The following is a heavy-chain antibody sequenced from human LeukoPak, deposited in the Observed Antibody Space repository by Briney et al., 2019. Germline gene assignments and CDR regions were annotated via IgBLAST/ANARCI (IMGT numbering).Heavy chain of an antibody. Sequence: ASVKVSCKASGYTFTGYYMHWVRQAPGRGLEWMGWINPNSGGTNYAQKFQGRVTMTRDTSISTAYMELSRLRSDDTAVYYCARDLEATVTTYYYYMDVWGKGTTVTVSS. CDR2: INPNSGGT. CDR3: ARDLEATVTTYYYYMDV. J-gene: IGHJ6*03. CDR1: GYTFTGYY. V-gene: IGHV1-2*02. D-gene: IGHD4-17*01.